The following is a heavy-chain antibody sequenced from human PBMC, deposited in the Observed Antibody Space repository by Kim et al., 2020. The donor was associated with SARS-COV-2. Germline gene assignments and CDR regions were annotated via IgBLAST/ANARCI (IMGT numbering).Heavy chain of an antibody. V-gene: IGHV3-48*02. CDR3: ARASVGRFGELFHDY. D-gene: IGHD3-10*01. CDR2: ISSSSSTI. Sequence: GGSLRLSCAASGFTFSSYSMNWVRQAPGKGLEWVSYISSSSSTIYYADSVKGRFTISRDNAKNSLYLQMNSLRDEDTAVYYCARASVGRFGELFHDYWGQGTLVTVSS. J-gene: IGHJ4*02. CDR1: GFTFSSYS.